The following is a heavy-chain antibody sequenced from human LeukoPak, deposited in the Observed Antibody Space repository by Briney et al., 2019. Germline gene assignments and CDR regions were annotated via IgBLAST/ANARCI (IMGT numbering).Heavy chain of an antibody. CDR3: ARGGYVFVPAALNWFDP. V-gene: IGHV4-31*03. D-gene: IGHD2-2*01. CDR2: IYYSGST. CDR1: GGSISSGGYY. Sequence: PSETLSLTCTVSGGSISSGGYYWRWIRQHPGKGLEWIGYIYYSGSTYYNPSLKSRVTISVDTSKNQFSLKLSSVTAADTAVYYCARGGYVFVPAALNWFDPWGQGTLVTVSS. J-gene: IGHJ5*02.